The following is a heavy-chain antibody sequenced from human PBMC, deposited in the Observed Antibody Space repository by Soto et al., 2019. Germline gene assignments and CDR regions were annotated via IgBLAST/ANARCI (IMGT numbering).Heavy chain of an antibody. CDR3: AADLDDDYGDYGGWFDP. D-gene: IGHD4-17*01. CDR1: GFTFTSSA. Sequence: SVKVSCKASGFTFTSSAMQWVRQARGQRLEWIGWIVVGSGNTNYAQKFQERVTITRDMSTSTAYMELSSLRSEDTAVYYCAADLDDDYGDYGGWFDPWGQGTLVTVSS. V-gene: IGHV1-58*02. CDR2: IVVGSGNT. J-gene: IGHJ5*02.